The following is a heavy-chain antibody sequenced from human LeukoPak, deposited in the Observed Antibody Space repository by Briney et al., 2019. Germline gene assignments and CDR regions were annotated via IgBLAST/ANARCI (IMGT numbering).Heavy chain of an antibody. J-gene: IGHJ4*02. V-gene: IGHV3-9*01. CDR1: GFTFDDYA. Sequence: PGGSLRLSCAASGFTFDDYAMHWVRQAPGKGLEWVSGISWNSGSIGYADSVKGRFTISRDNAKNSLYLQMNSLRAEDTALYYCARGARGINYWGQGTLVTVSS. CDR3: ARGARGINY. D-gene: IGHD3-16*01. CDR2: ISWNSGSI.